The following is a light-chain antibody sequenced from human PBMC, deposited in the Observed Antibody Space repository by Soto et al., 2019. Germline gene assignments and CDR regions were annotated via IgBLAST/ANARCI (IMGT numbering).Light chain of an antibody. Sequence: QSVLTQTPSVSGAPGQTITMSCTGSSPNIGAGYDVHWYQQLPGAAPRLLIYADNNRPSGVPDRFSASNSGTSASLAITGLQGEDEAVYYCQSYDTSLSGVIFGAGTKLTVL. V-gene: IGLV1-40*01. CDR1: SPNIGAGYD. J-gene: IGLJ2*01. CDR3: QSYDTSLSGVI. CDR2: ADN.